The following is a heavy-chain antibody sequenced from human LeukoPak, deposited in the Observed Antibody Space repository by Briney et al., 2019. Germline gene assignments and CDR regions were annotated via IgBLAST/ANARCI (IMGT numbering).Heavy chain of an antibody. CDR1: GFSLSTSGVG. CDR2: IYWDDDK. CDR3: AHSISLMITFGGVIDWFDP. Sequence: SGPTLVNPTQTLTLTCTFSGFSLSTSGVGVGWIRQPPGKALEWLALIYWDDDKRYSPSLKSRLTITKDTSKNQVVLTMTNMQHVDTAPYYCAHSISLMITFGGVIDWFDPWGQGTLVTVSS. V-gene: IGHV2-5*02. D-gene: IGHD3-16*02. J-gene: IGHJ5*02.